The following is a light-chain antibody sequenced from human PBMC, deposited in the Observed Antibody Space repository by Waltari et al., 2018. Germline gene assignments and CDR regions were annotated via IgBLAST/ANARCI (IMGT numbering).Light chain of an antibody. CDR3: MQSLQALWT. CDR2: LGS. V-gene: IGKV2-28*01. CDR1: QSLLHSNGYHY. Sequence: IVVTQSPLSLPVTPGEPASISCRSSQSLLHSNGYHYFDWYLQKPGQSPQLLIYLGSNRASGVPDRFSGSGSGTDFTLEISRVEAEDVGVYYCMQSLQALWTFGQGTKVEIK. J-gene: IGKJ1*01.